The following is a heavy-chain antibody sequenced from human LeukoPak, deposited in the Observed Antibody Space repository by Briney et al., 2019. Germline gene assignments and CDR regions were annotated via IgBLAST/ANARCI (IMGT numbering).Heavy chain of an antibody. D-gene: IGHD3-9*01. J-gene: IGHJ3*01. CDR1: GYIFTRYY. CDR2: INPSGAGT. Sequence: ASVKVSCKASGYIFTRYYMNWVRQAPGQGLEWMGIINPSGAGTTYAQNFQGRVTMTRDTSTSTVYMDMSSLRSEDTAGYYGARQSGLAYFEAAFSGAFDFWGQGTMVTVSS. CDR3: ARQSGLAYFEAAFSGAFDF. V-gene: IGHV1-46*01.